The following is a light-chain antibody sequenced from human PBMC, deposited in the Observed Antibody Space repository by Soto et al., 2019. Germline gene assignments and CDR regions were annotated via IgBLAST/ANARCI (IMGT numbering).Light chain of an antibody. J-gene: IGLJ2*01. CDR3: SSYTSSSTLVV. CDR2: DVS. Sequence: SALTQPASVSGSPGQSITISCTGTSSDVGGYNYVSWYQQHPGKAPKLMSYDVSNRPSGVSNRFSGSKSGNTASLTISGLQAEDEADYYCSSYTSSSTLVVVGGGTKLTVL. CDR1: SSDVGGYNY. V-gene: IGLV2-14*01.